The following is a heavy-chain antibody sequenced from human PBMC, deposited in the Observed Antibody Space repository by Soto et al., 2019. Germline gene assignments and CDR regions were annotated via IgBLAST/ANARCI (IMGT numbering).Heavy chain of an antibody. D-gene: IGHD1-1*01. Sequence: PSETLSLPCTVSGGSISSGDYYWSWIRQPPGKGLEWIGYIYYSGSTYYNPSLKSRVTISVDTSKNQFYLKLSSVTAAAPAVYYCARVVRTTGNGMHVWGQGTTVTVSS. CDR1: GGSISSGDYY. J-gene: IGHJ6*02. V-gene: IGHV4-30-4*01. CDR2: IYYSGST. CDR3: ARVVRTTGNGMHV.